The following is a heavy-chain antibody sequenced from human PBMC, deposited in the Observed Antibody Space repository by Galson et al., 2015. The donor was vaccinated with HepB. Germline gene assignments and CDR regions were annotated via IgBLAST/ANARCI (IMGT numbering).Heavy chain of an antibody. D-gene: IGHD5-18*01. CDR3: ATYGYSHGYGFDY. CDR1: GGSICSGGYS. Sequence: TLSLTCAVSGGSICSGGYSWSWVRQPPGKGLEWIGYIFCSGNTYYNPSLKSRVTISTDRSKNHFSLKLSSVTAADTAVYYCATYGYSHGYGFDYWGQGVLVTVSS. V-gene: IGHV4-30-2*01. CDR2: IFCSGNT. J-gene: IGHJ4*02.